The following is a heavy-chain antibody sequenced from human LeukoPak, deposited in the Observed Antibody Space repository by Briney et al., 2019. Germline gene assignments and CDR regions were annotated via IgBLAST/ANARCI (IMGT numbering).Heavy chain of an antibody. J-gene: IGHJ4*02. CDR1: GYTFTGYY. CDR2: INPNSGGT. CDR3: AREDSSGWYYFDY. Sequence: ASVKVSCKASGYTFTGYYMHWVRQAPGQGLEWMGWINPNSGGTNYAQKLQGRVTMTRDTSISTAYMELSRLRSDDTAVYYCAREDSSGWYYFDYWGQGTLVTVSS. V-gene: IGHV1-2*02. D-gene: IGHD6-19*01.